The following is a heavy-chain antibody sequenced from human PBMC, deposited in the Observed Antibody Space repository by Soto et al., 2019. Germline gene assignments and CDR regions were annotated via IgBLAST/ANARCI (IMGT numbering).Heavy chain of an antibody. CDR3: AKGSVLRVVEAPLAILGGVDV. CDR1: GFTFSSYG. J-gene: IGHJ6*02. CDR2: MSYDGSHE. V-gene: IGHV3-33*06. D-gene: IGHD2-8*01. Sequence: PGGSLRLSCVASGFTFSSYGMHWVRQAPGKGLEWVAVMSYDGSHEYYADSVKGRFAISRDNSKTILYLQMNSLRLEDTAVYYCAKGSVLRVVEAPLAILGGVDVWGQGAKVTVSS.